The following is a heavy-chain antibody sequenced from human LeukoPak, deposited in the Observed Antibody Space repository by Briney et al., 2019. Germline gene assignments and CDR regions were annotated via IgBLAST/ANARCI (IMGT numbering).Heavy chain of an antibody. J-gene: IGHJ4*02. Sequence: SETLSLTCTVSGVSISSSNSYWGWIRQPPGKGLEWIGEINHSGSTNYNPSLKSRVTISVDTSKNQFSLKLSSVTAADTAVYYCARGSSSTGPTIFGVVIHPPSYFDYWGQGTLVTVSS. CDR2: INHSGST. D-gene: IGHD3-3*01. V-gene: IGHV4-39*07. CDR3: ARGSSSTGPTIFGVVIHPPSYFDY. CDR1: GVSISSSNSY.